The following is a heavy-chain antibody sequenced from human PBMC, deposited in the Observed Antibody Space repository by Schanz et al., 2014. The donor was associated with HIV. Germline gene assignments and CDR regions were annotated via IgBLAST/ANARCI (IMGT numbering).Heavy chain of an antibody. Sequence: VQLVESGGGVVQPGRSLRLSCAASGLTLSSYGMSWVRQAPGKGLEWASLIGSGGGRTYYADSVKGRVTISRDNSKNTLFLQMNSLRAEDTAVYYCARPDYDFWVDVWGQGTTVTVSS. J-gene: IGHJ6*02. D-gene: IGHD3-3*01. CDR2: IGSGGGRT. CDR1: GLTLSSYG. V-gene: IGHV3-23*04. CDR3: ARPDYDFWVDV.